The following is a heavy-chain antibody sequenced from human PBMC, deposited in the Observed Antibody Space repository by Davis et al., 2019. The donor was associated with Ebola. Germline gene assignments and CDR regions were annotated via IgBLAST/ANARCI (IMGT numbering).Heavy chain of an antibody. D-gene: IGHD6-19*01. CDR3: ALRVAGDY. J-gene: IGHJ4*02. V-gene: IGHV1-69*13. CDR1: GGTFSNSI. Sequence: SVKVSCKASGGTFSNSIISWVRQAPGQGLEWMGGIIPLFGTTNYAQNFKGRVTITADESTTTAYMELSSLRSEDTAMYYCALRVAGDYWGQGTLVTVSS. CDR2: IIPLFGTT.